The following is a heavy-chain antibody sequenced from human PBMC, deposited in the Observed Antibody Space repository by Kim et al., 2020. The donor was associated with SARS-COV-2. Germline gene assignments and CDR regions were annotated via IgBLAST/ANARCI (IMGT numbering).Heavy chain of an antibody. Sequence: PAPQSRVTISVDTSKNQFPMKLGSVTAADTAVYYCARGVPRGEGSGLIKLWGQGTLVTVSS. J-gene: IGHJ1*01. D-gene: IGHD3-10*01. CDR3: ARGVPRGEGSGLIKL. V-gene: IGHV4-59*09.